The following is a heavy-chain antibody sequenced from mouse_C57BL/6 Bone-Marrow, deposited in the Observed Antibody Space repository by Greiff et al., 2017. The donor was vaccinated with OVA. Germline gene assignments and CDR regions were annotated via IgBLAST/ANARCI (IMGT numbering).Heavy chain of an antibody. V-gene: IGHV5-12*01. CDR1: GFTFSDYY. Sequence: EVKLVESGGGLVQPGGSLKLSCAASGFTFSDYYMYWVRQTPEKRLEWVAYISNGGGSTYYPDTVKGRFTISRDSDKNTLYLQMSRLKSEDTAMYYCARHYYGSRDYAMDYWGQGTSVTVSS. D-gene: IGHD1-1*01. CDR3: ARHYYGSRDYAMDY. J-gene: IGHJ4*01. CDR2: ISNGGGST.